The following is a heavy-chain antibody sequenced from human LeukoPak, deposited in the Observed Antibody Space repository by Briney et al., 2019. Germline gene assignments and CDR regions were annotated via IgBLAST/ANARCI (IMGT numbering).Heavy chain of an antibody. D-gene: IGHD6-19*01. V-gene: IGHV3-74*01. CDR1: GFTFSDYW. CDR2: INSDDSST. J-gene: IGHJ4*02. Sequence: PGGSLRLSCAASGFTFSDYWMYWVRQAPGKGLVWVSRINSDDSSTSYADSVQGRFTISRDNAKNTLYLQMSSLRAEDTAVYYCATCVAVPGLPDSWGQGTLVHVSS. CDR3: ATCVAVPGLPDS.